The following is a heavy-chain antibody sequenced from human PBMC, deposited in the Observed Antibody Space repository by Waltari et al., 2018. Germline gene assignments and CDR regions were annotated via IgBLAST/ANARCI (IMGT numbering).Heavy chain of an antibody. CDR2: ISWNSGSI. CDR1: GFTFDDYA. D-gene: IGHD6-13*01. Sequence: EVQLVESGGGLVQPGRSLRLSCAASGFTFDDYAMHWVRQAPGKGLEWVSGISWNSGSIGYADSVKGRFTISRDNAKNSLYLQMNSLRAEDTALYYCAKDKAGSSRIFDYWGQGTLVTVSS. V-gene: IGHV3-9*01. CDR3: AKDKAGSSRIFDY. J-gene: IGHJ4*02.